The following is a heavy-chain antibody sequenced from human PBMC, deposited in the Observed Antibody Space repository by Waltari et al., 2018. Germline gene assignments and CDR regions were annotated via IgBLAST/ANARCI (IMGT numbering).Heavy chain of an antibody. J-gene: IGHJ5*02. CDR1: GFTVISTY. D-gene: IGHD6-13*01. CDR3: ASEAPLVVFDP. CDR2: IYYSGST. V-gene: IGHV4-59*08. Sequence: VQLVESGGGLIQPGGSLRLSCAASGFTVISTYMSWVRQAPGKGLEWIGSIYYSGSTYYTPNIKRRVTISVDTSKNQFSLKLCSVTAAETSVDYCASEAPLVVFDPWGQGTLVTVSS.